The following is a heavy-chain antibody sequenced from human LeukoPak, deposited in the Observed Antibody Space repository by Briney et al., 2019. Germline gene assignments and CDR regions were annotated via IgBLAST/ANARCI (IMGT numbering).Heavy chain of an antibody. D-gene: IGHD2-15*01. V-gene: IGHV4-39*07. CDR2: IYYSGST. Sequence: SETLSLTCSVSGGSISSSNYYWGWIRQPPGKGLEWIGNIYYSGSTYYNPSLKSRVNISVDTSKNQFSLKLSSVTAADTAVYYCARGYCSGGSCYSYYYYNYMDVWGKGTTVTVSS. CDR3: ARGYCSGGSCYSYYYYNYMDV. CDR1: GGSISSSNYY. J-gene: IGHJ6*03.